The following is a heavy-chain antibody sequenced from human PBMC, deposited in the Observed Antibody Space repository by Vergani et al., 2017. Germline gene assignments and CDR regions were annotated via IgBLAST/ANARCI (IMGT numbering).Heavy chain of an antibody. CDR3: ARELDAGGAFDI. J-gene: IGHJ3*02. CDR2: IKQDGSEK. Sequence: VQLVESGGGLVKPGGSLRLSCAASGFTFSDYYWSWIRQPPGKGLEWVANIKQDGSEKYYVDSVKGRFTISRDNAKNSLYLQMNSLRAEDTAVYYCARELDAGGAFDIWGQGTMVTVSS. D-gene: IGHD3-10*01. V-gene: IGHV3-7*01. CDR1: GFTFSDYY.